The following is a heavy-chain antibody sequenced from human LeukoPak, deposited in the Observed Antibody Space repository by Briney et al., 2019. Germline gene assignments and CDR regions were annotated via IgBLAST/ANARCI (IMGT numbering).Heavy chain of an antibody. CDR3: ARDQTAHYDFWSGYSIDY. V-gene: IGHV3-21*01. CDR1: GFTFSSYS. CDR2: ISSSSSYI. D-gene: IGHD3-3*01. Sequence: GGSLRLSCAAPGFTFSSYSMNWVRQAPGKGLEWVSSISSSSSYIYYADSVKGRFTISRDNAKNSLYLQMNSLRAEDTAVYYCARDQTAHYDFWSGYSIDYWGQGTLVTVSS. J-gene: IGHJ4*02.